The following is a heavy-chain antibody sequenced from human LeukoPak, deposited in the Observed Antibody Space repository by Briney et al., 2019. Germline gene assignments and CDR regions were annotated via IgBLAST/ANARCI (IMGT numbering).Heavy chain of an antibody. V-gene: IGHV3-21*01. J-gene: IGHJ4*02. CDR1: GVRISAYA. CDR3: ARYDYGSGTPTIGY. Sequence: GGSLRLSCAASGVRISAYAMNRVRQAPGKGLEWVSSIGSSGSYMYYGDSVKGRFTVSRDNAKNSLYLEMNSLRAEATAVYYCARYDYGSGTPTIGYWGQGTLVSVAS. D-gene: IGHD3-16*01. CDR2: IGSSGSYM.